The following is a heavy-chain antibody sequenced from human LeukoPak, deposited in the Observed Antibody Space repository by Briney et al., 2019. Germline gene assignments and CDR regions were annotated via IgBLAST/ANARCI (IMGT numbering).Heavy chain of an antibody. V-gene: IGHV4-59*12. CDR1: DDSISDYY. J-gene: IGHJ6*02. D-gene: IGHD3-16*01. CDR3: ARDLPLIIGYYYGMDV. Sequence: SETLSLTCTVSDDSISDYYRGWIRQPPGKGLEWIGYFHNSGTSTYNPSLKSRVTISVDTSKNQFSLKLSSVTAADTAVYYCARDLPLIIGYYYGMDVWGQGTTVTVSS. CDR2: FHNSGTS.